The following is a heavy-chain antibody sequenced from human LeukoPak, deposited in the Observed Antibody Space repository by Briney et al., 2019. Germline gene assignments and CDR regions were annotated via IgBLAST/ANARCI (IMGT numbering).Heavy chain of an antibody. CDR1: GYTFTSYG. Sequence: ASVKVSCKASGYTFTSYGISWVRQAPGQGLEWMGWISAYNGNTNYAQKLQGRVTMTRDTSISTAYMDLSSLRSDDTAVYYCARGCQYQLLIYFYYYMDVWGKGTTVTVSS. CDR3: ARGCQYQLLIYFYYYMDV. V-gene: IGHV1-18*01. J-gene: IGHJ6*03. CDR2: ISAYNGNT. D-gene: IGHD2-2*01.